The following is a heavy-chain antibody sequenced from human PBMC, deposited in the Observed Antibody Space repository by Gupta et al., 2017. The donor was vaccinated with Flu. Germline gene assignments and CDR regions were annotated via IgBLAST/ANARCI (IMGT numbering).Heavy chain of an antibody. D-gene: IGHD2-15*01. CDR3: ARESCSGGSCYSFDY. CDR2: YSGST. V-gene: IGHV4-31*02. J-gene: IGHJ4*02. Sequence: YSGSTYYNPSLKSRVTISVDTSKNQFSLKLSSVTAADTAVYYCARESCSGGSCYSFDYWGQGTLVTVSS.